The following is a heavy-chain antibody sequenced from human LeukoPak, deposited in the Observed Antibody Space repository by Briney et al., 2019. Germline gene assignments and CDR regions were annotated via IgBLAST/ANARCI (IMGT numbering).Heavy chain of an antibody. J-gene: IGHJ4*02. CDR3: ARVRTVVVPAADNFDN. V-gene: IGHV1-2*02. CDR1: GYTFTGYY. Sequence: ASVKVSCKASGYTFTGYYMHWVRQAPGQGLEWMGWINPNSGGTNYAQKFQGRVTMTRDTSISTAYMELSRLRSDDTAVYYCARVRTVVVPAADNFDNWGQGTLVTVSS. CDR2: INPNSGGT. D-gene: IGHD2-2*01.